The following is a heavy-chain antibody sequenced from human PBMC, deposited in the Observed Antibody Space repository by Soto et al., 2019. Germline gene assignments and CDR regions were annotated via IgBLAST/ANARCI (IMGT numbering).Heavy chain of an antibody. Sequence: PSETLSLTCTVSGGSVSSGSYYWSWIRQPPGKGLEWIGYIYYSGSTNYNPSLKSRVTTSVDTSKNQFSLKLSSVTAADTAVYYCARDGDYYDSSGLSWGQGTLVTVSS. CDR2: IYYSGST. J-gene: IGHJ5*02. D-gene: IGHD3-22*01. CDR1: GGSVSSGSYY. CDR3: ARDGDYYDSSGLS. V-gene: IGHV4-61*01.